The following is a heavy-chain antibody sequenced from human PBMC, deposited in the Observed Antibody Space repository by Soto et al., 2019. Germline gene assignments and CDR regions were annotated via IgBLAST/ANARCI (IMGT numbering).Heavy chain of an antibody. J-gene: IGHJ3*02. CDR3: TRDRGFDM. CDR1: GFNVSSNY. Sequence: EVQLVESGGGLTQPGGSLRLSCAASGFNVSSNYMSWVRQAPGKGLEWVSIINTGGNTHYADSVKGRFTISRDNSKNTVYLLMTRLRAEDTAVYYCTRDRGFDMWGQGTTVNVSS. V-gene: IGHV3-53*01. CDR2: INTGGNT.